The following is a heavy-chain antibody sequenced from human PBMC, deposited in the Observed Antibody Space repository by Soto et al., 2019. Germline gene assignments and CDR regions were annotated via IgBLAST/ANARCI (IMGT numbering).Heavy chain of an antibody. CDR3: ARDKGKVHFDY. D-gene: IGHD3-10*01. Sequence: QVQLVESGGGVVQPGGSLRLSCAASGFTFRNHDMHWVRQAPGKGLEWVAVIWFDETNKYYADSVKGRFTISRDNSKNTLYLQMNSLRAEDTAVYYCARDKGKVHFDYWGQGTLVTVSS. V-gene: IGHV3-33*01. J-gene: IGHJ4*02. CDR2: IWFDETNK. CDR1: GFTFRNHD.